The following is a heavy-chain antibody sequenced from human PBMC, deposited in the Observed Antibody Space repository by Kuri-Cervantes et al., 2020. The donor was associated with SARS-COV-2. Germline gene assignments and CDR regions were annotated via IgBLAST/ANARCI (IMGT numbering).Heavy chain of an antibody. J-gene: IGHJ6*01. CDR2: IIPIFGTA. CDR1: GGTFSSYA. Sequence: SVKVSCKASGGTFSSYAISWVRQAPGQGLEWMGGIIPIFGTANYAQKFQGRVTITADESTSTAYMELSSLRSEDTAVYYRAREGSSSSGPIYYYYYYGMDVWGQGTTVTVSS. V-gene: IGHV1-69*13. D-gene: IGHD6-6*01. CDR3: AREGSSSSGPIYYYYYYGMDV.